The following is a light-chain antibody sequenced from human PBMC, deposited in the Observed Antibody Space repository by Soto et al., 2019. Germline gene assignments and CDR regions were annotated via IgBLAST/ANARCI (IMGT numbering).Light chain of an antibody. CDR2: QAS. Sequence: DLQMTQSPSTLSSSVGDRVTITCRASHSISVWLAWYQQKPGKAPKLLIYQASTLESGVPSRFSGRGSGTDFTLTISSLQPDDFATYYCQQYYTYPYTFGQGTKLEIK. V-gene: IGKV1-5*03. CDR3: QQYYTYPYT. CDR1: HSISVW. J-gene: IGKJ2*01.